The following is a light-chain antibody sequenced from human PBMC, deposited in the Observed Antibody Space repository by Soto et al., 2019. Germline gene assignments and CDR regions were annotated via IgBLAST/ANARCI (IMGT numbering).Light chain of an antibody. J-gene: IGKJ1*01. CDR2: LVS. CDR1: QSLLHSNGYTY. CDR3: VQTLQTWT. V-gene: IGKV2-28*01. Sequence: IVMTQSPLSLPVTPGEPASISCRSSQSLLHSNGYTYLGWYLQKPGQSPQLLIYLVSNRASGVPDRLSGSGSGTDFTLEISRVEAEDVGSYYCVQTLQTWTFGQGTRVEIK.